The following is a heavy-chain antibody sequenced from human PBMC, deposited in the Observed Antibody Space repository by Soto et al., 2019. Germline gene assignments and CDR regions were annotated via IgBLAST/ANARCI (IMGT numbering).Heavy chain of an antibody. CDR2: INHSGST. CDR1: GGSFSGYY. Sequence: QVQLQQWGAGLLKPSETLSLTCAVYGGSFSGYYWSWIRQPPGKGLEWIGEINHSGSTNYNPSLKSRVTISVDTSKNQFSLKLSXXXXXXXXXXXXXXXXXXXXXXXXRYKLCYFDYWGQGTLVTVSS. V-gene: IGHV4-34*01. J-gene: IGHJ4*02. CDR3: XXXXXXXXXXXXRYKLCYFDY. D-gene: IGHD3-16*02.